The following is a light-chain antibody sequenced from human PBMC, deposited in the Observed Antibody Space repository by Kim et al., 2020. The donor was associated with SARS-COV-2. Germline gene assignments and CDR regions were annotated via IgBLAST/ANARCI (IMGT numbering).Light chain of an antibody. Sequence: TVITSSHRSSRNIASNYVQWYQQRPGSSPTPVIYDDNQRPSGVPDPISGSIDSSSNSASLTISGLKTEDEADYSCQSYDNSNHVFGGGTQLTVL. V-gene: IGLV6-57*01. CDR2: DDN. J-gene: IGLJ3*02. CDR1: SRNIASNY. CDR3: QSYDNSNHV.